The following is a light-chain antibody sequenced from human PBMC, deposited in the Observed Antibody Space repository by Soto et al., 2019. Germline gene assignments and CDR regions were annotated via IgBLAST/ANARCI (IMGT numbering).Light chain of an antibody. Sequence: DFQMTQSPSTLSASVGDRVTITCRASQSVRSWVAWFQQQSGRAPKLLIHTASILESGVPSRFSGSGSGTEFSLTISSLQPDDSGTYYCQQYHGSWTFGQGTKVEI. J-gene: IGKJ1*01. CDR1: QSVRSW. CDR3: QQYHGSWT. V-gene: IGKV1-5*03. CDR2: TAS.